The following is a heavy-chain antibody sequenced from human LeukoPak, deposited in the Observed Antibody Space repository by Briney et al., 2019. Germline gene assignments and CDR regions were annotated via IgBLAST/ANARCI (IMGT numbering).Heavy chain of an antibody. CDR2: INPNSGGT. V-gene: IGHV1-2*02. CDR3: ARAVSGLYYYYYYMDV. CDR1: GYTFTGYY. J-gene: IGHJ6*03. Sequence: ASVKVSCKVSGYTFTGYYMHWVRQAPGQGLEWMGWINPNSGGTNYAQKFQGRVTMTRDTSISTAYRELSRLRSDDTAVYYCARAVSGLYYYYYYMDVWGKGTTVTVSS. D-gene: IGHD3-10*01.